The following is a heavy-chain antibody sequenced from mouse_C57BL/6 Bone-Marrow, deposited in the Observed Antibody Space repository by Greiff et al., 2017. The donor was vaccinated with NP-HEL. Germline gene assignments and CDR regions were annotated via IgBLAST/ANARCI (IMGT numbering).Heavy chain of an antibody. J-gene: IGHJ2*01. V-gene: IGHV3-5*01. Sequence: EVKLQESGPGLVQPSQTVFLTCPVTGISITTGNYRWSWIRQFPGNKLEWIGYIYYSGTITYNPSLTSRTTITRDTPKNQFFLEMNSLTAEDTATYYCARSGAYFDYWGQGTTLTVSS. D-gene: IGHD3-1*01. CDR1: GISITTGNYR. CDR3: ARSGAYFDY. CDR2: IYYSGTI.